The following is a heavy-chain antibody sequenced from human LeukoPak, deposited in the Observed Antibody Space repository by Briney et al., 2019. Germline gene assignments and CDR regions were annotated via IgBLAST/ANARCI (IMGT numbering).Heavy chain of an antibody. Sequence: GRSLRLSCAASGFIFSSYGMHWVRQAPGKGLEGVAVLSYDGSKKDYAESVKGRFTISRDNPKNTLYLQMNSLRPEDTAVYYCAKDLSIRGIMHYWGQGTLVTVSS. J-gene: IGHJ4*02. D-gene: IGHD3-10*01. V-gene: IGHV3-30*18. CDR1: GFIFSSYG. CDR3: AKDLSIRGIMHY. CDR2: LSYDGSKK.